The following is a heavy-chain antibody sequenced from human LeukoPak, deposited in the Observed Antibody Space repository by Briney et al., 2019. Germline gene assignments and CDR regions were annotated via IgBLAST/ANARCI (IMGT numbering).Heavy chain of an antibody. Sequence: PSETLSLTCSVSGGSIASSTCYWGWIRQSPGKGLEWIGSIYYSGNTYYNPSLKSRVIISVDTSKNQFSLKLSSVTAADTAVYYCARQWKHWGQGALVTVSS. CDR3: ARQWKH. V-gene: IGHV4-39*01. CDR1: GGSIASSTCY. J-gene: IGHJ4*02. D-gene: IGHD1-1*01. CDR2: IYYSGNT.